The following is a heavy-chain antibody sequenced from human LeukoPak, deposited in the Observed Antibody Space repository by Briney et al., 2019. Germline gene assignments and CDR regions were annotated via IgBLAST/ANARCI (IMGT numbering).Heavy chain of an antibody. Sequence: ASVKVSCKASGYTFTSYDINWVRQATGQGLEWMGWMNPNSGNTGYAQKFQGRVTMTRNTSISTAYMELSSLRSEDTAVYYCARAPRAGIAVAGTFKGLIDYWAREPWSPSPQ. V-gene: IGHV1-8*01. D-gene: IGHD6-19*01. CDR1: GYTFTSYD. J-gene: IGHJ4*02. CDR2: MNPNSGNT. CDR3: ARAPRAGIAVAGTFKGLIDY.